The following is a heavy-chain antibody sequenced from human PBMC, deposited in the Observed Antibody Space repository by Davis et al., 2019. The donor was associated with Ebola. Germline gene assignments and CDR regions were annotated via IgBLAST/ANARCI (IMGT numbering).Heavy chain of an antibody. J-gene: IGHJ4*02. CDR1: GYSIGSGYY. D-gene: IGHD3-22*01. V-gene: IGHV4-38-2*02. Sequence: SETLSLTCSVSGYSIGSGYYWGWIRQPPGKGLEWIGSIYLTGKTYYNPSLKSRITISVDTSKNQFSLKLSSVTAADTAVYYCAGGNYYDSSGYYYPPRFDYWGQGTLVTVSS. CDR2: IYLTGKT. CDR3: AGGNYYDSSGYYYPPRFDY.